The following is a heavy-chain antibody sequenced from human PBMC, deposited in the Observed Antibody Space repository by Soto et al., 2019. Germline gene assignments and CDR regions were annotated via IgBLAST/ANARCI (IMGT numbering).Heavy chain of an antibody. J-gene: IGHJ3*02. D-gene: IGHD1-7*01. V-gene: IGHV3-23*01. CDR2: ISGNGGTT. CDR1: GFTFDSYA. Sequence: EVQLLESGGGLVQPGGSLRLSCATSGFTFDSYAMTWVRQAPGKGLEWVSVISGNGGTTYYADSVKGRFTTSRDSSRNTVYLQMNRLRVEDTAVYYCPKVGDWNYERGFDIWGQGTMVTVSS. CDR3: PKVGDWNYERGFDI.